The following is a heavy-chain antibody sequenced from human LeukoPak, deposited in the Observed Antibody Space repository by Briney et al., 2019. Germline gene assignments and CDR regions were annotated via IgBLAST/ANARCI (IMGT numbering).Heavy chain of an antibody. CDR2: IKQDGSEK. J-gene: IGHJ5*02. CDR3: ARESYYYDSSGYYYSGANWFDP. V-gene: IGHV3-7*01. Sequence: GGSLRLSCAASGFTFSSYWMSWVRQAPGKGLEWVASIKQDGSEKYYVDSVKGRFTISRDNAKNSLYLQMNSLRAEDTAVYYCARESYYYDSSGYYYSGANWFDPWGQGTLVTVSS. D-gene: IGHD3-22*01. CDR1: GFTFSSYW.